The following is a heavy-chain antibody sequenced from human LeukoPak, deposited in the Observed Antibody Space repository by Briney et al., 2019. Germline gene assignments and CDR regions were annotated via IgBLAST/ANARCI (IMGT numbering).Heavy chain of an antibody. J-gene: IGHJ4*02. V-gene: IGHV1-46*01. CDR3: YVVVVAAGFDY. CDR2: IHPSGGST. CDR1: GYTFTSYY. Sequence: ASVKVSCKVSGYTFTSYYMHWVRQARGQGLEWMGIIHPSGGSTRYAQKFQGRVTMTRDTSTSTVYKELSSLRSEDTAVYYCYVVVVAAGFDYWGQGTLVSVSS. D-gene: IGHD2-15*01.